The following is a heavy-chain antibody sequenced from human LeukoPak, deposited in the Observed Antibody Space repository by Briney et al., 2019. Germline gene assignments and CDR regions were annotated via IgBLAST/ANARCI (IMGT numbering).Heavy chain of an antibody. V-gene: IGHV1-69*13. D-gene: IGHD3-3*01. CDR3: ARVERYYDFWSGYYTRWFDP. CDR2: IIPIFGTA. Sequence: SVKVSCKASGGTFSSYAISGVRQAPGQGLEWMGGIIPIFGTANYAQKFQGRVTITADESTSTAYMELSSLRSEDTAVYYCARVERYYDFWSGYYTRWFDPWGQGTLVTVSS. J-gene: IGHJ5*02. CDR1: GGTFSSYA.